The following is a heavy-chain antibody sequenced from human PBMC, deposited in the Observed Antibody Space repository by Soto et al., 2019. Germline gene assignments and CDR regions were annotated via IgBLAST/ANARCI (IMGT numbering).Heavy chain of an antibody. Sequence: GGSLRLSCAASGFTFSSYDMHWVRQATGKGLEWVSAIGTAGDTYYPGSVKGRFTISRENAKNSLYLQMNSLRAGDTAVYYCARASPIVGYFDYWGQGTLVTVSS. CDR3: ARASPIVGYFDY. CDR2: IGTAGDT. J-gene: IGHJ4*02. D-gene: IGHD3-22*01. V-gene: IGHV3-13*01. CDR1: GFTFSSYD.